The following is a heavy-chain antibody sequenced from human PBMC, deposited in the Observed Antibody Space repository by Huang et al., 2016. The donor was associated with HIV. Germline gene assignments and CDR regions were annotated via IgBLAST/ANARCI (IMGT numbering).Heavy chain of an antibody. CDR1: GFAFSSYA. D-gene: IGHD3-10*01. J-gene: IGHJ4*02. CDR2: ISIDGSNK. Sequence: QVQLVESGGGVVQPGRSLRLSCAASGFAFSSYAMHWVRQAPGQGLEWLAVISIDGSNKNYAHSVKGRFTISRENSKGTVYLQMNSLRPEDTAVYSCARTGSYYYGSGSYHFGDYWGQGTLVTVSS. V-gene: IGHV3-30-3*01. CDR3: ARTGSYYYGSGSYHFGDY.